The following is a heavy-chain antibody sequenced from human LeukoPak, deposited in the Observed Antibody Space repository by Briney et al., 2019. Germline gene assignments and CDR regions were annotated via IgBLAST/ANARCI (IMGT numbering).Heavy chain of an antibody. CDR2: IYYSGST. Sequence: SETLSLTCTVSGGSISSSSYYWGWIRQPPGKGLEWIGHIYYSGSTNYNPSLKSRVTISVDTSKNQFSLKLTSVTAADTAVYYCARDGAAARRSYWFDPWGQGTLVTVSS. D-gene: IGHD6-6*01. J-gene: IGHJ5*02. V-gene: IGHV4-61*01. CDR1: GGSISSSSYY. CDR3: ARDGAAARRSYWFDP.